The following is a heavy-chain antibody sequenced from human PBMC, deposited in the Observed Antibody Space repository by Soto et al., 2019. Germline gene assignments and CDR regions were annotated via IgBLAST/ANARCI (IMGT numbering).Heavy chain of an antibody. D-gene: IGHD3-3*01. Sequence: SVKVSCKTSGYTFNTYGINWVRQAPGQGLELMGWISAYDGKTTYAEKFQGKVTLTTDTTTSTADMELRSLRSDHTAIYYCARDPHEFWTRYWFDPWGKGNTVAVSS. V-gene: IGHV1-18*01. J-gene: IGHJ5*02. CDR3: ARDPHEFWTRYWFDP. CDR1: GYTFNTYG. CDR2: ISAYDGKT.